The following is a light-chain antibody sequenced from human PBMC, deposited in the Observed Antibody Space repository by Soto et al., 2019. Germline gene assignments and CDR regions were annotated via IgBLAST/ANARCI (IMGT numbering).Light chain of an antibody. J-gene: IGKJ1*01. CDR3: QQAHSLPRT. CDR1: QGISSY. Sequence: AIRMTESPSSLSASTGDRVTITCRASQGISSYLAWYQQKPGKAPKLLIYAASTLQSGVPSRFSGSGSGTDFTLTISSLQPEDFATYYCQQAHSLPRTFGQGTKVDIK. CDR2: AAS. V-gene: IGKV1-8*01.